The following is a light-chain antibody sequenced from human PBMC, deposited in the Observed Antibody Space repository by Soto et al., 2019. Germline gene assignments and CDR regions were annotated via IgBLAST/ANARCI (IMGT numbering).Light chain of an antibody. CDR3: QQYGTSMYI. Sequence: EIVLTQSPGTLSPSPGERATLSCRASQSVSSSHLAWYQQKPGQAPRLLIYGASTRATGIPDRFSGSGSGTEFTLTISRLEPEDVAVYYCQQYGTSMYIFGPGTKLEIK. V-gene: IGKV3-20*01. CDR1: QSVSSSH. J-gene: IGKJ2*01. CDR2: GAS.